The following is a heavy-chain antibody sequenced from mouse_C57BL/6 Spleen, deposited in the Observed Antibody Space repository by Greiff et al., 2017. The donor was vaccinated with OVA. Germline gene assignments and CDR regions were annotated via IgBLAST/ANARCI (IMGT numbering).Heavy chain of an antibody. Sequence: QVQLKQPGAELVMPGASVKLSCKASGYTFTSYWMHWVKQRPGQGLEWIGEIDPSDSYTNYNQKFKGKSTLTVDKSSSPAYMQLSSLTSEDSAVYYCAREGLRRKAWFAYWGQGTLVTVSA. V-gene: IGHV1-69*01. J-gene: IGHJ3*01. CDR2: IDPSDSYT. D-gene: IGHD2-4*01. CDR3: AREGLRRKAWFAY. CDR1: GYTFTSYW.